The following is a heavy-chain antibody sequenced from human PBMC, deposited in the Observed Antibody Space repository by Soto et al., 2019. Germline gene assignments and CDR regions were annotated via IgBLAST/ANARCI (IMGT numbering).Heavy chain of an antibody. CDR1: GFSFTGNW. CDR3: ARAMYCRGGSCFIDSWFDS. J-gene: IGHJ5*01. D-gene: IGHD2-15*01. CDR2: INVEGTVK. Sequence: EVQLVESGGGLVQPGGSLRLSCAASGFSFTGNWMHWVRQAPGKGLEWVSGINVEGTVKRYADSVKGRLTISRDNAKNTVYLQMSSLRAEDTAVYYCARAMYCRGGSCFIDSWFDSWGQGTPVTVSS. V-gene: IGHV3-74*01.